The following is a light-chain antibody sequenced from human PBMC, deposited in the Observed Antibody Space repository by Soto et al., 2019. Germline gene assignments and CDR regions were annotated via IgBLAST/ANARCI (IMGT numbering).Light chain of an antibody. CDR3: QQYHSSPLT. Sequence: EIVLTQSPGTLSLSPGERATLSCRASQSVTSSYLAWYQQKPGQAPRRLIYGASIRATGIPDRFSGSGSGTDFTLTISRLEPEDFALYFCQQYHSSPLTFXQGTKVDIK. CDR2: GAS. J-gene: IGKJ1*01. CDR1: QSVTSSY. V-gene: IGKV3-20*01.